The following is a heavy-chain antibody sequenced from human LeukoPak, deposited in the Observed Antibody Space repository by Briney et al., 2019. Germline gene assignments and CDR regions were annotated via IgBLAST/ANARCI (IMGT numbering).Heavy chain of an antibody. V-gene: IGHV3-48*01. Sequence: GGSLRLYCTASGLTFSKYSMTWVRQAQGKELEGGSYLSSSSSTIYYTDSVKGRVTISRDNAKNSLYLQMNSLRAEDTAVYYCARGLYSSSSRVYYYYYMDVWGKGTTVTVSS. CDR3: ARGLYSSSSRVYYYYYMDV. CDR2: LSSSSSTI. CDR1: GLTFSKYS. D-gene: IGHD6-6*01. J-gene: IGHJ6*03.